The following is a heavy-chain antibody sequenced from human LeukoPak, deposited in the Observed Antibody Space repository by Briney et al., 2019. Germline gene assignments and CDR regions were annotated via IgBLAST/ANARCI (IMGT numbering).Heavy chain of an antibody. CDR2: INHSGST. D-gene: IGHD2-2*01. CDR3: ARGRVVVVVPAARLGFYY. V-gene: IGHV4-34*01. J-gene: IGHJ4*02. CDR1: GGSFSGYY. Sequence: PSETLSLTXAVYGGSFSGYYWSWIRQPPGKGLEWIGEINHSGSTNYNPSLKSRVTISVDTSKNQFSLKLSSVTAADTAVYYCARGRVVVVVPAARLGFYYWGQGTLVTVSS.